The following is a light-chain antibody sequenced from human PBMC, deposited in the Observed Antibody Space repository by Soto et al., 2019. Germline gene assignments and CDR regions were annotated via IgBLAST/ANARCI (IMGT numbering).Light chain of an antibody. CDR1: QSVGNNY. CDR2: SAS. V-gene: IGKV3-20*01. Sequence: ENVLTQSPDTLSLSPGERAIISCRASQSVGNNYLGWFQQKPGRAPRLVIYSASNRATGVPDRFSGSGSGTDFTLTISRLEPEDFAVYYYQQYAGSPLTFGGGTKVEI. CDR3: QQYAGSPLT. J-gene: IGKJ4*01.